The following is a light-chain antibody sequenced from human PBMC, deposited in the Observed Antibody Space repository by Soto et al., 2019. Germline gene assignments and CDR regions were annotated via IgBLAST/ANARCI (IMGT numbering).Light chain of an antibody. V-gene: IGLV2-14*03. J-gene: IGLJ1*01. Sequence: LTQPASVSGSPGQSITIPCTGTSSDVGGYNYVSWYQQHPGIAPKVMIYDVSNRPSGVSNRFSGSKSGNTASLTISGLQAEDEADYYCLSYTTSSTYVFGTGTKVTVL. CDR1: SSDVGGYNY. CDR2: DVS. CDR3: LSYTTSSTYV.